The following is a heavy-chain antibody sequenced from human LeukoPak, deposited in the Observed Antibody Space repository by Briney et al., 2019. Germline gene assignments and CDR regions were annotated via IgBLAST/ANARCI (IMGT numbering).Heavy chain of an antibody. Sequence: GSLRLSCAASGFTVSSNYMSWVRQAPGKGLEWVSAIYSDGRTYYADSVKGRFTISRDKSKNTLYLQMNSLRAEDTAMYYCARAQYDYKWNDVFDYWGQGTLVTVSS. V-gene: IGHV3-53*01. J-gene: IGHJ4*02. CDR3: ARAQYDYKWNDVFDY. D-gene: IGHD1-20*01. CDR2: IYSDGRT. CDR1: GFTVSSNY.